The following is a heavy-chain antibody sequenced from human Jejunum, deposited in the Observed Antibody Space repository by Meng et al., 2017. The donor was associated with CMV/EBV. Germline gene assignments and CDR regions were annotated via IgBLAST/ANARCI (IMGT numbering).Heavy chain of an antibody. CDR2: FGANGDYI. V-gene: IGHV3-23*01. CDR3: AKVSTFAYGPGSYSDH. Sequence: TFTTYAMTWVRQAPGKGLEWVSGFGANGDYINYADSVKGRFTISRDNSKNTLYLQMNSLRAEDTALYYCAKVSTFAYGPGSYSDHWGQGTPVTVSS. CDR1: TFTTYA. D-gene: IGHD3-10*01. J-gene: IGHJ4*02.